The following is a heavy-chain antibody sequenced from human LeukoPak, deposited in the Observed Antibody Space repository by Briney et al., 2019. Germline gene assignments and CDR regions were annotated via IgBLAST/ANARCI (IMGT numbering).Heavy chain of an antibody. Sequence: GGSLRLSCAASGFTFSGSAMHWVRQASGKGLEWVGRIRSKANSYATAYAASVKGRFTISRDNAKNSLYLQMNSLRAEDTAVYYCARVGYPYSSGYDPFDYWGQGTLVTVSS. CDR2: IRSKANSYAT. J-gene: IGHJ4*02. CDR3: ARVGYPYSSGYDPFDY. CDR1: GFTFSGSA. V-gene: IGHV3-73*01. D-gene: IGHD3-22*01.